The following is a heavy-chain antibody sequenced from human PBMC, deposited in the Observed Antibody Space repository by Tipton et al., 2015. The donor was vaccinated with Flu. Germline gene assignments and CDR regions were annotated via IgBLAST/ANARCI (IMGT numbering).Heavy chain of an antibody. CDR1: GFTFSVYT. V-gene: IGHV3-21*01. CDR2: ISSTSSYK. Sequence: GSLRLSCAASGFTFSVYTINWFRQAPGKGLEWVSSISSTSSYKYYADSVKGRFTISRDNAKNSLWLQMDSLRGDDTAVYYCARFPPKNYDISPDDGMDVWGQGTTVIVSS. D-gene: IGHD3-9*01. J-gene: IGHJ6*02. CDR3: ARFPPKNYDISPDDGMDV.